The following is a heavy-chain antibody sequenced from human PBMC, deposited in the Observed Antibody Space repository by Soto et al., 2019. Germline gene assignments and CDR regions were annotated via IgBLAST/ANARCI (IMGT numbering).Heavy chain of an antibody. CDR3: ARDVRSTFRGVMAD. CDR2: ISGSGGNT. Sequence: GGSLRLSCAASGFTFSDYAMSWVRQTPGKGLEWVSGISGSGGNTFYADSVKGRFTISRGNSKNTLYLQMNSLRVEDTAVYFCARDVRSTFRGVMADWGQGTLVTVSS. D-gene: IGHD3-16*01. J-gene: IGHJ4*02. CDR1: GFTFSDYA. V-gene: IGHV3-23*01.